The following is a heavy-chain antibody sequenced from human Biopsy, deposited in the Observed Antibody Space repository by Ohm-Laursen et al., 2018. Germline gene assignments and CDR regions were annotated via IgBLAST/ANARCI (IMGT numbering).Heavy chain of an antibody. CDR1: GESFNGYY. CDR2: INHSGRA. D-gene: IGHD5-24*01. Sequence: SETLSLTCAVYGESFNGYYWSWIRQTPGKGLEWIGEINHSGRANYNPSLKSRVTMSVDTSKNQFSLKMNSVIAADTAVYYCARQMATKGEWAFDIWGQGTMVTVSS. J-gene: IGHJ3*02. V-gene: IGHV4-34*01. CDR3: ARQMATKGEWAFDI.